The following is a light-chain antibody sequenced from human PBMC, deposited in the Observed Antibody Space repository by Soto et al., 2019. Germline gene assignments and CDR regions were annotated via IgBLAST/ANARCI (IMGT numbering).Light chain of an antibody. J-gene: IGKJ5*01. CDR2: DST. CDR1: QNVDRY. Sequence: ETVVTQSPATLSLSPGERATLSCRASQNVDRYVVWYQQKPGQAPRLLIYDSTNRATGIPARFSGSGSRTDFTLTISSLEPDDSAVYYCLQRRNLPPIAFGQGTRLEIK. CDR3: LQRRNLPPIA. V-gene: IGKV3-11*01.